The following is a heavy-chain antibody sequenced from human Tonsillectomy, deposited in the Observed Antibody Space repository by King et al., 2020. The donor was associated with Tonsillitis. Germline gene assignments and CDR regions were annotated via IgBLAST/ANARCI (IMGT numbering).Heavy chain of an antibody. V-gene: IGHV4-34*01. CDR3: RHNRGHERGRWTYYYHYMDV. D-gene: IGHD3/OR15-3a*01. CDR1: GGSFSGYY. Sequence: VQLQQWGAGLLKPSETLSLTCAVYGGSFSGYYWSWIRQPPGKGLEWIGGLNHSGTTNYNPSLKSRVTISVDTSKNQFSLNLSSVTAADTAVYYCRHNRGHERGRWTYYYHYMDVWGKGTTVTVSS. CDR2: LNHSGTT. J-gene: IGHJ6*03.